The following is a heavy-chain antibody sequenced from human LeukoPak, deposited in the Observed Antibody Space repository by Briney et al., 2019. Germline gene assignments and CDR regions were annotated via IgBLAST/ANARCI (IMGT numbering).Heavy chain of an antibody. Sequence: PGGSLRLSCAASGFTFSRYGMHWVRQASGKGLEWVGRIRSKANSYATAYAASVKGRFTISRDDSKNTAYLQMNSLKTEDTAVYYCTGDTAMVTFTYWGQGTLVTVSS. V-gene: IGHV3-73*01. CDR1: GFTFSRYG. D-gene: IGHD5-18*01. CDR3: TGDTAMVTFTY. CDR2: IRSKANSYAT. J-gene: IGHJ4*02.